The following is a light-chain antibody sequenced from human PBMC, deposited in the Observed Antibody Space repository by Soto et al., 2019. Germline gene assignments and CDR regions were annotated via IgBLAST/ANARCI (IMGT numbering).Light chain of an antibody. CDR3: LQSTDFPRA. CDR2: RVS. V-gene: IGKV2-24*01. J-gene: IGKJ1*01. Sequence: DIVLTQSQLSAPVTLGQPASISCRSSQSLLHVNGITYLSWLHQRPGQPPRLLIDRVSNRVSGVPDRFTGSGAGADFTLMISAVEAEDVGVYYCLQSTDFPRAFGQGTKLEI. CDR1: QSLLHVNGITY.